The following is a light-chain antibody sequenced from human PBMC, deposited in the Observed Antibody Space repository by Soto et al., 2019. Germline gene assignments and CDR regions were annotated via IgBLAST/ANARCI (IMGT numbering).Light chain of an antibody. J-gene: IGLJ2*01. CDR1: SGHSSYA. CDR3: QTWGTGIHVV. CDR2: LDSDGSH. Sequence: QLVLTQSPSASASLGASVKLTCTLSSGHSSYAIAWHQQQPEKGPRYLMTLDSDGSHTKGDAIPDRFSGSSSGAERYLTISSPQSEDEADYYCQTWGTGIHVVFGGGTKLTVL. V-gene: IGLV4-69*01.